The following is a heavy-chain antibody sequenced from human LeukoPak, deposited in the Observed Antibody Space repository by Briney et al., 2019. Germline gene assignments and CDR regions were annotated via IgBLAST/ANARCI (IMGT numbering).Heavy chain of an antibody. CDR2: INPSDGGT. CDR3: ARDTRTMTAVTRGQHYYYGLDV. CDR1: GCTFTNYY. V-gene: IGHV1-46*01. Sequence: ASVKVSCKASGCTFTNYYLHWVRQAPGHGLEWMAIINPSDGGTYYEQKLQGRVTVTRDTSTSTVYMELSSLRSEDTAVYYCARDTRTMTAVTRGQHYYYGLDVWGQGTTVTVSS. D-gene: IGHD4-17*01. J-gene: IGHJ6*02.